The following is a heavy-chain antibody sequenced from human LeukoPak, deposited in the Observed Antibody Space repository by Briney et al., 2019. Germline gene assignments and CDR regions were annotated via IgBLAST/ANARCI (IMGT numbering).Heavy chain of an antibody. V-gene: IGHV1-46*01. CDR2: ISPSGGST. CDR1: GYTFTSNY. J-gene: IGHJ4*02. D-gene: IGHD4-17*01. CDR3: ASLLTYDYGDLGIDY. Sequence: ASVKVSCKAFGYTFTSNYMHWVRQAPGQGPEWMGVISPSGGSTTYAQKFQGRVTITADKSTSTAYMELSSLRSEDTAVYYCASLLTYDYGDLGIDYWGQGTLVTVSS.